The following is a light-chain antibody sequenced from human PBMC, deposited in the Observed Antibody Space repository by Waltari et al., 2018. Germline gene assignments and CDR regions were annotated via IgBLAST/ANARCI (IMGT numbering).Light chain of an antibody. V-gene: IGLV2-14*03. CDR3: VSYTLNTNFYV. CDR2: DGN. J-gene: IGLJ1*01. CDR1: SSDLDDYNY. Sequence: QSALTQPASVSGSPGQSITISCTGLSSDLDDYNYVSWYRQFSGKAPKLIIYDGNSRPSGISKRFSGSKSGNTASLVISGLQAEDEADYYCVSYTLNTNFYVFGTGTKVTVL.